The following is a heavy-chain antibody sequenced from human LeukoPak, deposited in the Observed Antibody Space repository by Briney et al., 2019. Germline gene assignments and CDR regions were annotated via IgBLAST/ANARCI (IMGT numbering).Heavy chain of an antibody. CDR3: ARDTMGYYRLGD. CDR2: ISSSGSTI. Sequence: GGSLRLSCAASGFTFSSYEMNWVRQAPGKGLEWVSHISSSGSTIYYADSVKGRFTISRDNAKNSLYLQMNSLRAEDTAVYYCARDTMGYYRLGDWGQGTLVTVSS. D-gene: IGHD3-22*01. J-gene: IGHJ4*02. V-gene: IGHV3-48*03. CDR1: GFTFSSYE.